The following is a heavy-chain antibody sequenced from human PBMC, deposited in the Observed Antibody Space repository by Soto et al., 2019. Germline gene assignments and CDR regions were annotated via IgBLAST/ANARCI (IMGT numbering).Heavy chain of an antibody. CDR1: GGTFSSYT. V-gene: IGHV1-69*04. J-gene: IGHJ4*02. CDR3: ARDPPHSVAGDFDY. Sequence: SVKVSCKASGGTFSSYTISWVRQAPGQGLEWMGRIIPILGIANYAQKFQGRVTITADKSTSTAYMELSSLRSEDTAVYYCARDPPHSVAGDFDYWGQGTLVTGSS. CDR2: IIPILGIA. D-gene: IGHD6-19*01.